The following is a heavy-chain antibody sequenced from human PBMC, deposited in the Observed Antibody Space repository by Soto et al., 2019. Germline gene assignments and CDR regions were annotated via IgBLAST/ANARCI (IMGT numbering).Heavy chain of an antibody. CDR2: IKSKTDGGTT. J-gene: IGHJ6*02. CDR3: TTGPVTHYYYYYGMDV. V-gene: IGHV3-15*01. CDR1: GVTFSNAW. Sequence: XGALRLSCAASGVTFSNAWMSWVRQAPGKGLEWVGRIKSKTDGGTTDYAAPVKGRFTISRDDSKNTLYLQMSSLKTEDTAVYYCTTGPVTHYYYYYGMDVWGQGTTVTVSS. D-gene: IGHD4-17*01.